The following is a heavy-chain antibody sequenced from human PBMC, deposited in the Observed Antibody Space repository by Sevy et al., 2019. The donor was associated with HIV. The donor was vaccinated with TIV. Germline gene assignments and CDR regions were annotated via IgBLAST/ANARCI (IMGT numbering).Heavy chain of an antibody. V-gene: IGHV4-34*01. CDR2: INHSGST. CDR3: AREVGAIPGAFDI. J-gene: IGHJ3*02. Sequence: GSLRLSCAVYGGSFSGYYWSWIRQPPGKGLEWIGEINHSGSTNYNPSLKSRVTISVDTSKNQFSLKLSSVTAADTAVYYCAREVGAIPGAFDIWGQGTMVTVSS. D-gene: IGHD1-26*01. CDR1: GGSFSGYY.